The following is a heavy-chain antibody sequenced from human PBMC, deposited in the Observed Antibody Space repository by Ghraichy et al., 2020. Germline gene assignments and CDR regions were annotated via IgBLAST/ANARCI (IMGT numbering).Heavy chain of an antibody. CDR1: GFTFSDYT. V-gene: IGHV3-23*01. CDR3: ATDRVPDGLWEIDY. Sequence: GGSLRLSCAASGFTFSDYTMNWVRQSPGKGLEWVSASVSGSLVTYYADSVKGRFSISRYDSKNTLSLQMNNLRPEDTGLYYCATDRVPDGLWEIDYWGRGTLVTVSS. D-gene: IGHD1-26*01. J-gene: IGHJ4*02. CDR2: SVSGSLVT.